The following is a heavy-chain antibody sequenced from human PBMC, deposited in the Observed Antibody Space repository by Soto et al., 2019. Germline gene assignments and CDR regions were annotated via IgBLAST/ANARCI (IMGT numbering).Heavy chain of an antibody. J-gene: IGHJ4*02. V-gene: IGHV1-2*02. CDR1: GYTFTGSS. D-gene: IGHD7-27*01. CDR2: INPNSGDT. CDR3: ARDLTGDPNY. Sequence: QVQLVQSGAEVKKPGASVNVSCEASGYTFTGSSIHWVRQAPGQGLEWMGYINPNSGDTIFAQKFQGRVTMIRDTSISTAYMELSRVASDDTAVYYCARDLTGDPNYWGQGTLVTVSS.